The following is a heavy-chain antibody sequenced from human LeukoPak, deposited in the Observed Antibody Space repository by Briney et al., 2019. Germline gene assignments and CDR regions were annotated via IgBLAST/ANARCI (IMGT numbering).Heavy chain of an antibody. Sequence: GGSLRLSCAASGFIFSSYPMHWVRQAPGKGLEYVSAISSNGGSTYYANSVKGRFTISRDNSKNTLYLQMGSLRAEDMAVYYCARASELTPYYCYYMDVWGKGTTVTVSS. CDR3: ARASELTPYYCYYMDV. CDR2: ISSNGGST. J-gene: IGHJ6*03. D-gene: IGHD1-26*01. CDR1: GFIFSSYP. V-gene: IGHV3-64*01.